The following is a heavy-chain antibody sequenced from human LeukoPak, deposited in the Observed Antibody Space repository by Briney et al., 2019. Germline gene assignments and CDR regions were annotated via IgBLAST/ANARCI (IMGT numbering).Heavy chain of an antibody. CDR3: ARNRARNRYYDFWSGPWAFDY. Sequence: SETLSLTCAVYGGSFSGYYWSWIRQPPGKGLEWIGEINHSGSTNYNPSLKSRVTISVDTSKNQFSLKLSSVTAADTAVCYCARNRARNRYYDFWSGPWAFDYWGQGTLVTVSS. V-gene: IGHV4-34*01. D-gene: IGHD3-3*01. CDR2: INHSGST. J-gene: IGHJ4*02. CDR1: GGSFSGYY.